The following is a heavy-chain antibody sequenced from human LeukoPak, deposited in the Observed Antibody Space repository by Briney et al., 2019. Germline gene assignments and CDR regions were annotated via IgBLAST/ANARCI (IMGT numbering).Heavy chain of an antibody. Sequence: GGSLRLSCAASGFTFSSYWMSWVRQAPGTGLEWVANINQDGSEKYYVDSVKGRFTISRDNAKNSLYLEMNSLRAEDTAVYYCARDPTQYCSSTSCPGGDYFDYWGQGALVTASS. CDR2: INQDGSEK. J-gene: IGHJ4*02. V-gene: IGHV3-7*01. CDR1: GFTFSSYW. CDR3: ARDPTQYCSSTSCPGGDYFDY. D-gene: IGHD2-2*01.